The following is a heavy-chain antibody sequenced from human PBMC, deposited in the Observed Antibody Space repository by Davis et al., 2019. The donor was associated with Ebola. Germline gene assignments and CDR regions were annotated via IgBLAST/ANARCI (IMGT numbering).Heavy chain of an antibody. CDR1: GFTFSSYA. J-gene: IGHJ4*02. V-gene: IGHV3-7*03. D-gene: IGHD5/OR15-5a*01. CDR3: ARDSLYGDYFDY. CDR2: IKQDGSEK. Sequence: GESLKISYAASGFTFSSYAMSWVRQAPGKGLEWVANIKQDGSEKYYVDSVKGRFTISRDNAKNSLYLQMNSLRAEDTAVYYCARDSLYGDYFDYWGQGTLVTVSS.